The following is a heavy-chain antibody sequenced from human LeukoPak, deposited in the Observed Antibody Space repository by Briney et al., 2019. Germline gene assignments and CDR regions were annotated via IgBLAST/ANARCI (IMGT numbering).Heavy chain of an antibody. J-gene: IGHJ4*02. CDR3: AREYSSGWSYFDY. Sequence: SETLSLTCTVSGGSISSYYWSWIRQPPGKGLEWIGYIYYSGSTNYNPSLKSRVTISVDTSKNQFSLKLSSVTAADTAVYYCAREYSSGWSYFDYWGQGTLVTVSS. CDR2: IYYSGST. V-gene: IGHV4-59*01. CDR1: GGSISSYY. D-gene: IGHD6-13*01.